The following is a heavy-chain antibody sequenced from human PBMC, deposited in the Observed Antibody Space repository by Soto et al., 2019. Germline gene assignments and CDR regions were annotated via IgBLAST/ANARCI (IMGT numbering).Heavy chain of an antibody. V-gene: IGHV4-4*07. CDR3: AREGASGFGMDV. CDR1: GGSIRRYY. J-gene: IGHJ6*02. Sequence: TLSLTCNVSGGSIRRYYWSWIRQPAGKPLEWIGRIYTTGSTNYNPSLKSRVTMSIDTSKSQFSLKVSSVTAADTAVYYCAREGASGFGMDVWGQGTAVTVSS. CDR2: IYTTGST. D-gene: IGHD1-26*01.